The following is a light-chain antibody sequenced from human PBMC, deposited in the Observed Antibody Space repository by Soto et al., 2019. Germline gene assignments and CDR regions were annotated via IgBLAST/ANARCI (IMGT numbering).Light chain of an antibody. J-gene: IGKJ1*01. V-gene: IGKV3-15*01. CDR2: GAS. CDR3: QQYNNWPWT. CDR1: QSISDT. Sequence: EIVMTQSPATLSVSPGGRATLSCRASQSISDTLAWYQQKPGQAPRLLIHGASTRAPGLPARVSGSGSGTDFTLTISSLQSEDFAVYYCQQYNNWPWTFGQGTKVDIK.